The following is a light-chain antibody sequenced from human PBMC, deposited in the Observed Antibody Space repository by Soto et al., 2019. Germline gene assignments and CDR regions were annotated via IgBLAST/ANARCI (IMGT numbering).Light chain of an antibody. CDR1: QGISSY. CDR2: AAS. Sequence: AIRMTQSPSSLSASTGDRVTITCRASQGISSYLAWYQQKPGTAPKLLIYAASTLQSGVPSRFSGSGSGTDFTLTISCLQSEDFATYYCQQYYSYPQTFGQGTKV. J-gene: IGKJ1*01. V-gene: IGKV1-8*01. CDR3: QQYYSYPQT.